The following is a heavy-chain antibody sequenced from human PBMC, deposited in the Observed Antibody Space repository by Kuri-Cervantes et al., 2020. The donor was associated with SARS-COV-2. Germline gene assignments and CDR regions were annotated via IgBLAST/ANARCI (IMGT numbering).Heavy chain of an antibody. CDR2: ISSSGRNI. Sequence: GGSLRLSCAASGFTSSGSAMHWVRQASGKGLEWLSYISSSGRNIYYADSVKGRFAISRDNAKSSLYLQMTSLRANDTGVYYCARVGFYGDYDFDYWGQGTLVTVSS. CDR3: ARVGFYGDYDFDY. D-gene: IGHD4-17*01. CDR1: GFTSSGSA. J-gene: IGHJ4*02. V-gene: IGHV3-48*03.